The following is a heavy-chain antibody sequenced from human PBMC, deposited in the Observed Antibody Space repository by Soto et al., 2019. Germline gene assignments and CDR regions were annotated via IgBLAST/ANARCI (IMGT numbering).Heavy chain of an antibody. D-gene: IGHD1-26*01. CDR1: GFTFNGYG. Sequence: EVQLLESGGGLVQPWGSLRLSCAVSGFTFNGYGMSWVRQAPGKGLEWVAAISGSGGYTYYTDSVKGRFTISRDNSKNTLYLHMNSLRAEDTAVYYCVGATHLYWGQGTRVTVSS. J-gene: IGHJ4*02. CDR3: VGATHLY. CDR2: ISGSGGYT. V-gene: IGHV3-23*01.